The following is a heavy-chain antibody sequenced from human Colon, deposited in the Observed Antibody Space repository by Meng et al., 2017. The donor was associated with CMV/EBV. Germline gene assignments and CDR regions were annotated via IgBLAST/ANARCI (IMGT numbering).Heavy chain of an antibody. CDR1: GFTFSVYS. CDR3: ARARLKQLTYGFDI. V-gene: IGHV3-21*01. J-gene: IGHJ3*02. D-gene: IGHD6-6*01. Sequence: GESLKISCVGSGFTFSVYSMNWVRQAPGKGLEWVSSTSGSSTYIYHADSVRGRFTISRDNAKNSLFLQMNSLRAEDTAVYYCARARLKQLTYGFDIWGQGTLVTVSS. CDR2: TSGSSTYI.